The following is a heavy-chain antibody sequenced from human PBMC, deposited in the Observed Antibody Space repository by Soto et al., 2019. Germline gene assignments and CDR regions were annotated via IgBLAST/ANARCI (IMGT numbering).Heavy chain of an antibody. CDR3: ASEFPYYVSSDSYLHY. V-gene: IGHV6-1*01. Sequence: PSQTLSLTCAISGDSVSGNSAAWNWIRQSPSRGLEWLGRTYYRSRWYNDYAVSVKSRITVTPDTSKNQFSLHLNSVTPEDTAVYYCASEFPYYVSSDSYLHYWGQGALVTVSS. D-gene: IGHD3-16*01. CDR1: GDSVSGNSAA. CDR2: TYYRSRWYN. J-gene: IGHJ4*02.